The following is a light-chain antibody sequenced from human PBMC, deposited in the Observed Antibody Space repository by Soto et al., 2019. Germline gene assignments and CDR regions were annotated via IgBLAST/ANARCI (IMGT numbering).Light chain of an antibody. Sequence: SASXXXGLXISCRASQSISSYLNWYQQKPGEAPKLLIYAASSLQSGVPSRFSGSGSGTDFTLTISSLQPEDFATYYCQQSYSTPLTFGGGTKVDIK. V-gene: IGKV1-39*01. J-gene: IGKJ4*01. CDR1: QSISSY. CDR2: AAS. CDR3: QQSYSTPLT.